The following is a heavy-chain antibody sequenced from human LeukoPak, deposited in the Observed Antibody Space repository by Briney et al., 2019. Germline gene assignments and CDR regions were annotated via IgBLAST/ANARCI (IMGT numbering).Heavy chain of an antibody. Sequence: PGGSLRLSCAASGLSVSRNYISWVRQAPGKGLEWVSFIYTGTTTFYADSVKGRSTISRDNSRNTVYLELNSLRVDDTAVYYCARDRGHFDYWGPGTLVTVSS. J-gene: IGHJ4*02. CDR2: IYTGTTT. D-gene: IGHD3-10*01. V-gene: IGHV3-53*01. CDR3: ARDRGHFDY. CDR1: GLSVSRNY.